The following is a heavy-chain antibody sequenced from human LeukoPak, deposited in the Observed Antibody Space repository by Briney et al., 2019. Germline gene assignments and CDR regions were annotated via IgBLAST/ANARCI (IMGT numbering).Heavy chain of an antibody. Sequence: SETLSLTCTVSGGSTSSGDYYWSWIRQPPGKGLEWIGYIYYSGSTYYTPSLKSRVTISVDTSKNQFSLKLSSVTAADTAVYYCARRSPRGSYNWFDPWGQGTLVTVSS. CDR2: IYYSGST. D-gene: IGHD1-26*01. CDR3: ARRSPRGSYNWFDP. V-gene: IGHV4-30-4*01. J-gene: IGHJ5*02. CDR1: GGSTSSGDYY.